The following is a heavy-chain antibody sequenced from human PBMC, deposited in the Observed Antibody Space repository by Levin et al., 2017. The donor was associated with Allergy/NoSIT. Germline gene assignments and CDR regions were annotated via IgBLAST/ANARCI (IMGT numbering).Heavy chain of an antibody. Sequence: QTLSLTCTVSGGSISSGGYYWSWIRQHPGKGLEWIGYIYYSGSTYYNPSLQSRITISADTSTNQFSLKLTSVTAADTAVYYCAGGEGRYSPSDYYYYYMDVWGKGTTVTVSS. CDR1: GGSISSGGYY. V-gene: IGHV4-31*03. D-gene: IGHD5-18*01. J-gene: IGHJ6*03. CDR3: AGGEGRYSPSDYYYYYMDV. CDR2: IYYSGST.